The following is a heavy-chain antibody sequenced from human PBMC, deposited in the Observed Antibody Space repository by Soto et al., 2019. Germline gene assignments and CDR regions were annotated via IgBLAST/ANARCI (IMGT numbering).Heavy chain of an antibody. D-gene: IGHD3-22*01. V-gene: IGHV1-3*01. CDR3: ARDPNDGSAYYHHYYYGMDV. J-gene: IGHJ6*02. CDR2: INAGNGNT. Sequence: GASVKVSCKASGYTFTSYGIHWVRQAPGQRLEWTGWINAGNGNTKYSEKFQGRVTITRDTSASTAYPELSSLRSEDTAVYYCARDPNDGSAYYHHYYYGMDVWGQGTTVTVSS. CDR1: GYTFTSYG.